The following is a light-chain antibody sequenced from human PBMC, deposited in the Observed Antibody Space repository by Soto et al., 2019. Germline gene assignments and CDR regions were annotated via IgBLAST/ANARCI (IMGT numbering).Light chain of an antibody. CDR3: SSYTSSSFVV. Sequence: QSALTQPASVSGSPGQSITISCTGTSSDVGGYNYVSWYQQHPGKAPKLVIYEVSNRPSGVSNRFSGSKSGNTASLTISGLQAEDEADYSCSSYTSSSFVVFGGGTKLTVL. CDR2: EVS. CDR1: SSDVGGYNY. V-gene: IGLV2-14*01. J-gene: IGLJ2*01.